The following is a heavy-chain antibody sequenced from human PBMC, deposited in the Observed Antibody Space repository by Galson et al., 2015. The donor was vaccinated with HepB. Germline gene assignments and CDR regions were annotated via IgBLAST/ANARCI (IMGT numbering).Heavy chain of an antibody. V-gene: IGHV4-34*01. CDR3: ARRYGYSYGYLYYYYAMDV. CDR2: INHSGST. J-gene: IGHJ6*02. D-gene: IGHD5-18*01. Sequence: SETLSLTCTVSGGSISSYYWSWIRQPPGKGLEWIGEINHSGSTNYNPSLKSRVTISADTSKNQFSLKLNSVTAADTAVYYCARRYGYSYGYLYYYYAMDVWGQGTTVTVSS. CDR1: GGSISSYY.